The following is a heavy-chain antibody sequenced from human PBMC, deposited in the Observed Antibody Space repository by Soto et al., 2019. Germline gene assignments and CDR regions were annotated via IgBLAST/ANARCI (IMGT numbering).Heavy chain of an antibody. CDR2: ISGGGSNT. CDR1: GITFSSYA. CDR3: AKDSNKYSSSLRGRYFDY. V-gene: IGHV3-23*01. Sequence: GGSLRLSCAASGITFSSYAMSWVRQAPGKGLEWVSGISGGGSNTFYADSVKGRFTISRDNSKNTLLLQMNSLGAEDTAVYYCAKDSNKYSSSLRGRYFDYWGQGIGVTVSS. D-gene: IGHD4-4*01. J-gene: IGHJ4*02.